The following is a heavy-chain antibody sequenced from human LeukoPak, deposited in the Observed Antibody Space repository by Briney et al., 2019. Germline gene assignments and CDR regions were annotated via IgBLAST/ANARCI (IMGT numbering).Heavy chain of an antibody. CDR2: ISSSSSSTI. V-gene: IGHV3-48*01. CDR3: ARGSTYYDSSGQVPFDY. J-gene: IGHJ4*02. Sequence: GGSLRLSCAASGFTFSNAWMNWVRQAPGKGLEWVSYISSSSSSTIYYADSVKGRFTISRDNAKNSLYLQMNSLRAEDMAVYYCARGSTYYDSSGQVPFDYWGQGTLVTVSS. D-gene: IGHD3-22*01. CDR1: GFTFSNAW.